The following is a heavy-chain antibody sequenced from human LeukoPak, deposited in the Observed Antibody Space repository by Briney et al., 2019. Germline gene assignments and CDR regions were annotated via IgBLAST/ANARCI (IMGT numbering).Heavy chain of an antibody. CDR1: GGSFSGYY. J-gene: IGHJ4*02. CDR3: ARGPIAVV. CDR2: INHSGST. Sequence: PPETLSLTCAVYGGSFSGYYWSWIRQPPGKGLEWIGEINHSGSTNYNPSLKSRVTISVDTSKNQFSLKLSSVTAADTAVYYCARGPIAVVWGQGTLVTVSS. V-gene: IGHV4-34*01. D-gene: IGHD3-22*01.